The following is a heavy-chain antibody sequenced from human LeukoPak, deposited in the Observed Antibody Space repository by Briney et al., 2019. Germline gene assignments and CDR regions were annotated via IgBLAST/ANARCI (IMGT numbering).Heavy chain of an antibody. CDR3: ATADSGSYYSGFDY. V-gene: IGHV3-66*01. D-gene: IGHD1-26*01. J-gene: IGHJ4*02. CDR1: GFTVSSDY. Sequence: PGGSLRLSCAASGFTVSSDYMSWVRQAPGRGLEWVSVIYSGGVTYHADSVKGRFTISRDNSKNTLYLHMNSLRAEDTAVYYCATADSGSYYSGFDYWGQGTLVTVSS. CDR2: IYSGGVT.